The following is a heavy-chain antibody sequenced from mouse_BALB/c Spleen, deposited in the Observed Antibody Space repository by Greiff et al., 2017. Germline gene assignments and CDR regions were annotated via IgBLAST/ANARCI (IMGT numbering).Heavy chain of an antibody. Sequence: EVQLQQSGAELVRPGALVKLSCKASGFNIKDYYMHWVKQRPEQGLEWIGWIDPENGNTIYDPKFQGKASITADTSSNTAYLQLSSLTSEDTAVYYCARWGAYGYDKAYWGQGTLVTVSA. D-gene: IGHD2-2*01. J-gene: IGHJ3*01. V-gene: IGHV14-1*02. CDR2: IDPENGNT. CDR1: GFNIKDYY. CDR3: ARWGAYGYDKAY.